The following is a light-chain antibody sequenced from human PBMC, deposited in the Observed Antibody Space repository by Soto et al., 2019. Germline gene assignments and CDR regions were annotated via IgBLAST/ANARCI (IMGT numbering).Light chain of an antibody. CDR1: NSNLGAGYD. Sequence: QSVLTQPPSVSGAPGQRVTISCTGNNSNLGAGYDVHWYQQLPGAAPKLVIFGNRNRPSGVPERFSGSKSGTSASLAITGLQAEDEADYYCQSYDGGLGVSKIFGGGTKLTVL. V-gene: IGLV1-40*01. CDR2: GNR. J-gene: IGLJ2*01. CDR3: QSYDGGLGVSKI.